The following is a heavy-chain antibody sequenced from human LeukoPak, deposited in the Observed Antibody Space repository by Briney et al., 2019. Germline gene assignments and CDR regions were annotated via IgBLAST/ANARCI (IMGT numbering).Heavy chain of an antibody. CDR3: AKYAGDPNGVYYYYYYMDV. J-gene: IGHJ6*03. D-gene: IGHD1-14*01. V-gene: IGHV3-23*01. CDR1: GFTFSSYA. Sequence: GGSLRLSCAASGFTFSSYAMSWVRQAPGKGLEWVSAISGSGGSTYYADSVKGRFTISRDNSKNTLYLQMNSLRAEDTAVYYCAKYAGDPNGVYYYYYYMDVRGKGTTVTVSS. CDR2: ISGSGGST.